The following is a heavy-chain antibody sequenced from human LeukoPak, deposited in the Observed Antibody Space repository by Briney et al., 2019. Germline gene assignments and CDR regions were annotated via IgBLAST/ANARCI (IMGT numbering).Heavy chain of an antibody. Sequence: GGALRLSGKGSGFNFGEYTVTCVRPAPGKGVEWVGLITTKAAGGTPEYAASVRGRVTISRDDSKSIAYLQLNSLKSEDTAVYFCTREVERGGSYWGGDYWGQGTLVTVSS. D-gene: IGHD1-26*01. CDR1: GFNFGEYT. CDR2: ITTKAAGGTP. V-gene: IGHV3-49*04. J-gene: IGHJ4*02. CDR3: TREVERGGSYWGGDY.